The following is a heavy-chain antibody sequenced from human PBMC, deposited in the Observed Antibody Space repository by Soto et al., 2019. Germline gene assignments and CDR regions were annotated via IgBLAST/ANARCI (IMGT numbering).Heavy chain of an antibody. CDR1: GFAFRSHA. D-gene: IGHD6-13*01. CDR3: ARSSVHIAAAGRLDL. J-gene: IGHJ5*02. CDR2: ISSDGATK. Sequence: SGGSLRLSCTASGFAFRSHAMQWVRQAPGKWLEWVAVISSDGATKYVADSLKGRFTISRDNFESTMSLQMNNLRPEDTALYYCARSSVHIAAAGRLDLWGPGXLVTVYS. V-gene: IGHV3-30*14.